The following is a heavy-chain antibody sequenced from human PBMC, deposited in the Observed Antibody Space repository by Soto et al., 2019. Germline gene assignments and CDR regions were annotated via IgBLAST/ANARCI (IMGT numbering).Heavy chain of an antibody. CDR3: AMEGDMPYYYYGLDV. CDR1: GYTFTTYG. CDR2: ISGYNGHT. D-gene: IGHD3-16*01. J-gene: IGHJ6*02. V-gene: IGHV1-18*01. Sequence: QVQLVQSGAEVRKPGASVKVSCKASGYTFTTYGISWVRQAPGQGLEWMGWISGYNGHTKYAQKFQGRVTMTTDTSTSTGDMDLRSLRSDDTAVYYCAMEGDMPYYYYGLDVWGQGTTVTVSS.